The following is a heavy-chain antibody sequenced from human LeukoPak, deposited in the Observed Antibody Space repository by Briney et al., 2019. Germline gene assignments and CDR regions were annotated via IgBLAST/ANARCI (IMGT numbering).Heavy chain of an antibody. CDR1: GFTVSSNY. J-gene: IGHJ4*02. D-gene: IGHD1-26*01. Sequence: GGSLRLSCAASGFTVSSNYMSWVRQAPGKGLEWVSVIYSGGSTYYADSVKGRFTISTDNSENKLFLQMNSLRAEDTAVYYCARGVLGLKPLDYWGQGTLVTVSS. CDR2: IYSGGST. V-gene: IGHV3-53*01. CDR3: ARGVLGLKPLDY.